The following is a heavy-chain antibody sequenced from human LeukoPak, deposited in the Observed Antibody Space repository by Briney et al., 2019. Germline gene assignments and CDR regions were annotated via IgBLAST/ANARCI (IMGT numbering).Heavy chain of an antibody. Sequence: GGSLRLSCAASGFTFSSYAMSWVRQAPGKGLEWVSAISGSGGSTYYADSVKGRFTISRDNSKNTLYLQMNSLRAEDTAVYYCAKEGTYCGGDCYNDAFDIWGQGTMVTVSS. CDR3: AKEGTYCGGDCYNDAFDI. V-gene: IGHV3-23*01. CDR1: GFTFSSYA. J-gene: IGHJ3*02. CDR2: ISGSGGST. D-gene: IGHD2-21*02.